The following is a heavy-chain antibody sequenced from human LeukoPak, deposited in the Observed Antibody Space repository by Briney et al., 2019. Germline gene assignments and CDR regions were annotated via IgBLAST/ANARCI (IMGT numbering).Heavy chain of an antibody. D-gene: IGHD1-1*01. CDR2: IYHSGST. Sequence: SETLSLTCAVSGGSISSSNWWSWVRQPPGKGLEWIGEIYHSGSTNYNPSLKSRVTISVDKSKNQFSLKLSSVTAADTAVYYCARDQLTYYYYMDVWGKGTTVTVSS. J-gene: IGHJ6*03. V-gene: IGHV4-4*02. CDR1: GGSISSSNW. CDR3: ARDQLTYYYYMDV.